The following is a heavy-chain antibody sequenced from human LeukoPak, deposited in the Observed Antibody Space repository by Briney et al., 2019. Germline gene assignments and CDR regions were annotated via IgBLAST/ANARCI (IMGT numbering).Heavy chain of an antibody. D-gene: IGHD6-13*01. Sequence: PGGSLRLSCAASGFTVSNNSMSWVRQAPGKGLEWVSLIYSGGCTYYADSVKGRFTISRDNSKNTLYLQMNSLRAEDTAVYYCAKGPSISAVGYFDYWGQGTLVTVPS. V-gene: IGHV3-66*01. CDR2: IYSGGCT. CDR1: GFTVSNNS. CDR3: AKGPSISAVGYFDY. J-gene: IGHJ4*02.